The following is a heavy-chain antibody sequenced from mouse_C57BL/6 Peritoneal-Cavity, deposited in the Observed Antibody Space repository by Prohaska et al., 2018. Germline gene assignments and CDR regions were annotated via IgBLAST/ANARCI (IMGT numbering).Heavy chain of an antibody. J-gene: IGHJ2*01. Sequence: RPGSSVKLSCKASGYTFTSYWMDWVKPRPGQGLEWIGNIYPSDSETHYNQKFKDKATLTVDKSSSTAYKQLSSLTSEDSAVYYCARDYDFDYWGQGTTLTVSS. V-gene: IGHV1-61*01. CDR3: ARDYDFDY. CDR1: GYTFTSYW. D-gene: IGHD1-1*01. CDR2: IYPSDSET.